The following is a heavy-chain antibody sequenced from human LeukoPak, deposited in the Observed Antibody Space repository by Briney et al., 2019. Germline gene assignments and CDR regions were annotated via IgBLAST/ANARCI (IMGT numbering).Heavy chain of an antibody. V-gene: IGHV3-21*01. CDR1: GFTFSVYS. CDR3: ARVNYFDTTGYFDY. D-gene: IGHD3-22*01. Sequence: RALRLSCAASGFTFSVYSMNWVRQAPGKGLEWVSLITSGSSHIFYADSVRGRFTISRDNAKNSLYLQMTSLSAEDTALYYCARVNYFDTTGYFDYWGQGTLVTVSS. CDR2: ITSGSSHI. J-gene: IGHJ4*02.